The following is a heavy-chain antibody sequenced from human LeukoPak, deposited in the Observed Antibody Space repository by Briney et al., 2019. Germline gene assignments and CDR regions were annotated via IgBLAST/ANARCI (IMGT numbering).Heavy chain of an antibody. J-gene: IGHJ4*02. CDR2: IKQDGTEK. Sequence: GGSLRLSCAASGFTFSSYWMNWVRQAPGKGLEWVANIKQDGTEKLYVDSVKGRFTISRDNAKNSLYLQMNSLRAEDTAVYYCASDHFPVVPAEDYFDYWGQGTLVTVSS. CDR3: ASDHFPVVPAEDYFDY. D-gene: IGHD2-2*01. CDR1: GFTFSSYW. V-gene: IGHV3-7*01.